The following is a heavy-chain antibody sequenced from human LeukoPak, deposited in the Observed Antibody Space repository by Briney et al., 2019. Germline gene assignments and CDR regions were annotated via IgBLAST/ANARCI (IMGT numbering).Heavy chain of an antibody. CDR1: GGSISSGDHY. CDR2: IYYRGST. CDR3: AREFDY. V-gene: IGHV4-39*07. Sequence: SETLSLTCSVSGGSISSGDHYWGWIHQPPGKGLEWIGSIYYRGSTYYNPSLKSRVTISVDTSKNQFSLKLSSVTAADTAVYYCAREFDYWGQGTLVTVSS. J-gene: IGHJ4*02.